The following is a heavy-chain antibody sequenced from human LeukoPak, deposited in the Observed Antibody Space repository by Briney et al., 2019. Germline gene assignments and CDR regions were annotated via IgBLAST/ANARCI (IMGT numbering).Heavy chain of an antibody. J-gene: IGHJ4*02. CDR3: ARVPNYGGLAGIDY. D-gene: IGHD4-23*01. CDR2: IRSKAYGGTT. CDR1: GFTFGDYA. V-gene: IGHV3-49*04. Sequence: GRSLRLSCTASGFTFGDYAMSWVRQAPGKGLEWVGFIRSKAYGGTTEYAASVKGRFTISRDDSKNSLYLQMNSLKTEDTAVYYCARVPNYGGLAGIDYWGQGTLVTVSS.